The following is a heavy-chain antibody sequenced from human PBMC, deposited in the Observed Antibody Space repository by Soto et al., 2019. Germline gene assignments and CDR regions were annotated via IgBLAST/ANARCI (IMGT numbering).Heavy chain of an antibody. CDR3: AREVTYSGYDYEGSYFDY. V-gene: IGHV3-23*01. J-gene: IGHJ4*02. Sequence: GGSLRLSCAASGFTFSSYAMSWVRQAPGKGLEWVSAISGSGGSTYYADSVKGRFTISRDNSKNTLYLQMNSLRAEDTAVYYCAREVTYSGYDYEGSYFDYWGQGTLVTVSS. CDR1: GFTFSSYA. CDR2: ISGSGGST. D-gene: IGHD5-12*01.